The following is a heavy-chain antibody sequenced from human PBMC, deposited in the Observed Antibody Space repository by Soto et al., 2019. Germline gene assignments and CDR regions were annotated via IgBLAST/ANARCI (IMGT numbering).Heavy chain of an antibody. J-gene: IGHJ4*01. CDR1: GGAFSSYA. V-gene: IGHV1-69*05. D-gene: IGHD2-15*01. CDR3: ARSSSCSYGSCYGVY. Sequence: GASVKVSCKASGGAFSSYAISWVRQAPGQGLEWMGGIIPIFGTANYAQKFQGRVTITTDTSTSTVYMELRSLRSDDTAVYYCARSSSCSYGSCYGVYWGQGSLVTVSS. CDR2: IIPIFGTA.